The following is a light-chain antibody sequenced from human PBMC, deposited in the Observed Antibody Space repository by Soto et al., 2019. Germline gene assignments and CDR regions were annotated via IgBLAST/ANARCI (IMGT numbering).Light chain of an antibody. CDR2: NNN. CDR1: SSNIGSNT. V-gene: IGLV1-44*01. Sequence: QSVLTQPLSASGTPGQRVTLACSGSSSNIGSNTVNCNQQLPGTAPKLLISNNNQRPSGVPDRFSDSKSGTSAPLAISGPQSEDEGDYYCAAWDDSLNGRVFGGRTKLTVL. J-gene: IGLJ3*02. CDR3: AAWDDSLNGRV.